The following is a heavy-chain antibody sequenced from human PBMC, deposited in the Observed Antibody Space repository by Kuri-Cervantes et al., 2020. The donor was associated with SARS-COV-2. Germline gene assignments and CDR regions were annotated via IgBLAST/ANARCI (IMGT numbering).Heavy chain of an antibody. CDR3: ARGEDRGYSGYDIYYFDY. CDR2: IYYSGST. D-gene: IGHD5-12*01. V-gene: IGHV4-59*12. CDR1: GGSISSYY. J-gene: IGHJ4*02. Sequence: GSLRLSCTVSGGSISSYYWSWIRQPPGKGLEWIGYIYYSGSTNYNPSLKSRVTISVDTSKNQFSLKLSSVTAADTAVYYCARGEDRGYSGYDIYYFDYWGQGNLVHVAS.